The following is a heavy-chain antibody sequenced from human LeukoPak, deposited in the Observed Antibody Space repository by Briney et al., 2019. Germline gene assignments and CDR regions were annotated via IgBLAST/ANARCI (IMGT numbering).Heavy chain of an antibody. V-gene: IGHV3-23*01. CDR3: AGGESLRFLVY. Sequence: PGGSLRLSCAASGFTFSSYAMSWVRQAPGKGLEWVSAISGSGGSTYYADSVKGRFTIPRDNSKNTLYLQMNSLRAEDTAVYYCAGGESLRFLVYWGQGTLVTVSS. D-gene: IGHD3-3*01. J-gene: IGHJ4*02. CDR2: ISGSGGST. CDR1: GFTFSSYA.